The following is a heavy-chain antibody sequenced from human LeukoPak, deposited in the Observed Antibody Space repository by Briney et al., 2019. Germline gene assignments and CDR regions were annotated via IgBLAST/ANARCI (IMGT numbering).Heavy chain of an antibody. Sequence: GASVKVSCKASGYTFTSYYMHWVRQAPGQGLEWMGIINPSGGSTSYAQKFQGRVTMTRDTSTSTVYMELSSLRSEDTAVYYCARESNQGNYFDYWGQGTLVTASS. CDR2: INPSGGST. J-gene: IGHJ4*02. V-gene: IGHV1-46*01. CDR1: GYTFTSYY. D-gene: IGHD1-14*01. CDR3: ARESNQGNYFDY.